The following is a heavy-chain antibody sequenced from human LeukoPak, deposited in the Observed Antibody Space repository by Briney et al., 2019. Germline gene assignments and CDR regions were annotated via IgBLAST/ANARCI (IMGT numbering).Heavy chain of an antibody. V-gene: IGHV4-59*12. CDR2: IYYSGST. D-gene: IGHD1-26*01. CDR1: GGSISPYY. J-gene: IGHJ3*02. Sequence: PSETLSLTCTVSGGSISPYYWSWIRQPPGKGLEWIGYIYYSGSTNYNPSLKSRVTISVDTSKNQFSLKLSSVTAADTAVYYCAREEPPGRGDAFDIWGQGTMVTVSS. CDR3: AREEPPGRGDAFDI.